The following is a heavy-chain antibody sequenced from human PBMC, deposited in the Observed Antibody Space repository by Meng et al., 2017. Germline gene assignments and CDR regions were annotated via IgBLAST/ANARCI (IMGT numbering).Heavy chain of an antibody. D-gene: IGHD6-13*01. CDR2: INPKSGDT. CDR3: ARDEDISAAGKLFGDY. Sequence: VWLVQSGAEVKKPGASGKVSCKASGYTFPDYWLHWVRRAPGQGLEWMGRINPKSGDTHYAQRFQGRVTMTGDTSISTAYMELSGLRSDDTAMYYCARDEDISAAGKLFGDYWGQGTLVTVSS. V-gene: IGHV1-2*06. J-gene: IGHJ4*02. CDR1: GYTFPDYW.